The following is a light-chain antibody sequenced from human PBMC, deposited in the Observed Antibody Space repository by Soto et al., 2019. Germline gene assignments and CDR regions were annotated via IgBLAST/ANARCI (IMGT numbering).Light chain of an antibody. Sequence: EIVLTQSPGTLSLSPGERATLSCRASQSISSTYLAWYQQKPGQAPRLLIYDASNRATGVPARFSGSGSGTDFTLTISSLEPEDFAVYYCQQRTNWSPLTFGGGTKVDIK. CDR3: QQRTNWSPLT. CDR2: DAS. CDR1: QSISSTY. V-gene: IGKV3-11*01. J-gene: IGKJ4*01.